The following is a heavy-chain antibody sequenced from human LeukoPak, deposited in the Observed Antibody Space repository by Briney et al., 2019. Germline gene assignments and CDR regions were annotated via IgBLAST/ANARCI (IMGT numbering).Heavy chain of an antibody. CDR1: GGSISSSSYY. V-gene: IGHV4-39*01. J-gene: IGHJ4*02. D-gene: IGHD2-2*01. CDR3: VRQLGYCSSTSCYADKVDY. Sequence: SETLSLTCTVSGGSISSSSYYWGWIRQPPGKGLEWIGSIYYSGSTYYNPSLKSRVTISVDTSKNQFSLKLSSVTAADTAVYYCVRQLGYCSSTSCYADKVDYWGQGTLVTVSS. CDR2: IYYSGST.